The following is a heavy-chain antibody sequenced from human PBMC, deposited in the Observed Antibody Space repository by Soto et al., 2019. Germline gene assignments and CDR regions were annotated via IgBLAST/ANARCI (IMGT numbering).Heavy chain of an antibody. CDR3: ARHTPAISISDH. Sequence: QLQLQESGPGLVKPSETLSLTCTVSGGSISSSSYYWGWIRQPPGRGLEWIGSIYYSGSTYYNPSLKSRVAISVDTSKNPFSLKLSSVTAADPAVYSCARHTPAISISDHWGQGTLFNVSA. CDR1: GGSISSSSYY. V-gene: IGHV4-39*01. CDR2: IYYSGST. D-gene: IGHD2-15*01. J-gene: IGHJ4*02.